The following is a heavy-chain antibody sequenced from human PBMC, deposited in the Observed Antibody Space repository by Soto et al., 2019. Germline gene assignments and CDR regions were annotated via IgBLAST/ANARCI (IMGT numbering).Heavy chain of an antibody. CDR2: INPNSGGT. Sequence: VASVKVSCKASGDTFTGYYMHWVRQAPGQGLEWMGWINPNSGGTNYAQKFQGRVTMTRDTSISTAYMELSRLRSDDTAVYYCARGHCSSTRCYPDYWGQGILITVSS. V-gene: IGHV1-2*02. CDR3: ARGHCSSTRCYPDY. CDR1: GDTFTGYY. J-gene: IGHJ4*02. D-gene: IGHD2-2*01.